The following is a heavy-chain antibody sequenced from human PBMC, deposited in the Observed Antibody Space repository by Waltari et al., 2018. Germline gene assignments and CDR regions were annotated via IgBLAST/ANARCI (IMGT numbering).Heavy chain of an antibody. CDR1: GFPFSGSA. J-gene: IGHJ3*02. V-gene: IGHV3-73*01. Sequence: EVQLVESGGGLVQPGGSLKLSCAASGFPFSGSAMHWVRQASGKGLEWVGRIRSKANSYATAYAASGKGRFTISRDESKNTAYLQMNSLKTEDTAVYYCIVGATAFDIWGQGTMVTVSS. CDR3: IVGATAFDI. CDR2: IRSKANSYAT. D-gene: IGHD1-26*01.